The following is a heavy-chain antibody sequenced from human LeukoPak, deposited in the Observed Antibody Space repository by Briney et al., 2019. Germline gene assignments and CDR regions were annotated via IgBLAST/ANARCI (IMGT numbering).Heavy chain of an antibody. Sequence: GESLKISCKGSGNSFTSYWIGWVRQMPGKGLEWMGIIYPGDSDTRYSPSFQGQVTISADKSISTAYLQWSSLKASDTAMYYCARLQSYDFWSGYYLDYWGQGTLVTVSS. CDR2: IYPGDSDT. D-gene: IGHD3-3*01. V-gene: IGHV5-51*01. CDR1: GNSFTSYW. CDR3: ARLQSYDFWSGYYLDY. J-gene: IGHJ4*02.